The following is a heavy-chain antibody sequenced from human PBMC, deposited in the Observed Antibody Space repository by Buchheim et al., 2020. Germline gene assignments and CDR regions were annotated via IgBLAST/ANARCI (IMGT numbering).Heavy chain of an antibody. J-gene: IGHJ6*02. CDR1: GYTFTSYD. CDR3: ARASAAAGLYYYYYYGMDV. V-gene: IGHV1-8*01. CDR2: MNPNSGNT. Sequence: QVQLVQSGAEVKKPGASVKVSCKASGYTFTSYDINWVRQATGQGLEWMGWMNPNSGNTGYAQKFQGRVTMTRNTSISTAYMELSSPRSEDTAVYYCARASAAAGLYYYYYYGMDVWGQGTT. D-gene: IGHD6-13*01.